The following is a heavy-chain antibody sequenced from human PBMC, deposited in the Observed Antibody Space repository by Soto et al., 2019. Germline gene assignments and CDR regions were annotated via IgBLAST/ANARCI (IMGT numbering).Heavy chain of an antibody. CDR1: GFTVSSNY. V-gene: IGHV3-66*01. CDR3: XXXXYYGSD. D-gene: IGHD3-10*01. CDR2: IYSGGST. Sequence: EVKLVESGGGLVQPGWSLRLSCAVSGFTVSSNYMTWVRQAPGKGLECVSIIYSGGSTDYADSVKARFIISRDNSKNTLYLQMNSLRVEXXXVXXXXXXXYYGSDWGQGTLVTVSS. J-gene: IGHJ4*02.